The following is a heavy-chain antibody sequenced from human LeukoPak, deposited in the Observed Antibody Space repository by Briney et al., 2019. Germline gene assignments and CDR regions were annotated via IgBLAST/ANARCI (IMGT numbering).Heavy chain of an antibody. V-gene: IGHV3-23*01. CDR2: ISGSGGRT. J-gene: IGHJ6*03. CDR1: GFTFSSYA. CDR3: ARDTSAFLTGYYYMDV. D-gene: IGHD2-2*01. Sequence: GGSLRLSCAASGFTFSSYAMSWVRQAPGKGLEWVSSISGSGGRTHYADSVRGRFTISRDNSKNTLYLQMNSLRAEDTAVYYCARDTSAFLTGYYYMDVWGKGTTVTVSS.